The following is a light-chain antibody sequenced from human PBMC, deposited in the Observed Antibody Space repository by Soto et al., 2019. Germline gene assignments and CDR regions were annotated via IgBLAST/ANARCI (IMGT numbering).Light chain of an antibody. CDR1: QSISSW. CDR2: DAS. J-gene: IGKJ1*01. V-gene: IGKV1-5*01. Sequence: IHMSQSPSTLSASVGYRVTITFRASQSISSWLAWYQQKPGKAPKLLIYDASSLESGVPSRFSGSGSGTEFTLTISSLQPDDFATYYCQQYNSYRTFGQRTKVDIK. CDR3: QQYNSYRT.